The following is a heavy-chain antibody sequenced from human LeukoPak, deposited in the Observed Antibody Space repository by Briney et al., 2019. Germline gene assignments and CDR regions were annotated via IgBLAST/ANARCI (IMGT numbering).Heavy chain of an antibody. CDR2: ISAYNGNT. CDR3: ASVAKYCSSTSCYLLDLGY. Sequence: ASVKVSCKASGYTFTSYGISWVRQAPGQGLEWMGWISAYNGNTNYAQKLQGRVTMTTDTSTSTAYMELRSLRSDDTAVYYCASVAKYCSSTSCYLLDLGYWGQGTLVTVSS. V-gene: IGHV1-18*01. CDR1: GYTFTSYG. D-gene: IGHD2-2*01. J-gene: IGHJ4*02.